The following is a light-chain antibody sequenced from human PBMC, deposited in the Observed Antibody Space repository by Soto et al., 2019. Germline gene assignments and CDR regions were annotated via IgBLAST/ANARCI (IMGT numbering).Light chain of an antibody. CDR3: EQYGSSPLT. Sequence: EIVLTQSPGTLSLSPGERATLSRRASQSVSSNYLAWYQQKPGQAPRLLIYGASIRATGIPDRFSGSGSGTDFTLTISRLEPEDFAVYSCEQYGSSPLTFGGGTKVEIK. CDR1: QSVSSNY. CDR2: GAS. J-gene: IGKJ4*01. V-gene: IGKV3-20*01.